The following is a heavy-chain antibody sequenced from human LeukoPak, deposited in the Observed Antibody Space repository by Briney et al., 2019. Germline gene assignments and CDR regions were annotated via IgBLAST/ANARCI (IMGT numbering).Heavy chain of an antibody. J-gene: IGHJ3*02. D-gene: IGHD3-3*01. CDR1: GYTFTSYG. V-gene: IGHV1-8*01. CDR3: AVNRYYDFWFDAFDI. Sequence: GASVKVSCKASGYTFTSYGINWVRQATGQGLEWMGWMNPNSGNTGYAQKFQGRVTMTRNTSISTAYMELSSLRSEDTAVYYCAVNRYYDFWFDAFDIWGQGTMVTVSS. CDR2: MNPNSGNT.